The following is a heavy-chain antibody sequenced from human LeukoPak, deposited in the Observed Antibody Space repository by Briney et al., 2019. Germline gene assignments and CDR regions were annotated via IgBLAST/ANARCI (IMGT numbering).Heavy chain of an antibody. CDR3: ARDRGGSYSAIDY. V-gene: IGHV3-21*01. Sequence: GGSLRLSCAASGFTFSSYSMNWVREAPGKGLEWVSSICSSSSYIYYADSLKGRFTISRDNAKKSLYLRMKRLRDVSTVVCYSARDRGGSYSAIDYWGQGTLVTVSS. J-gene: IGHJ4*02. CDR1: GFTFSSYS. D-gene: IGHD1-26*01. CDR2: ICSSSSYI.